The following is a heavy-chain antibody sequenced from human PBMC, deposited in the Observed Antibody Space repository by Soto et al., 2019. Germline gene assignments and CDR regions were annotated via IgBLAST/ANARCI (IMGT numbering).Heavy chain of an antibody. D-gene: IGHD3-16*01. V-gene: IGHV1-2*02. J-gene: IGHJ4*02. Sequence: ASVKVSCKACGYTFTDYFVHWLRLAPGQGLEWMGWVNPDTGVATFPQKFQGRVTVTRDASINTDYMELTHLTSEDTGIYYCARDPIRGGVPYFFDFWGRGTQVTVSS. CDR1: GYTFTDYF. CDR2: VNPDTGVA. CDR3: ARDPIRGGVPYFFDF.